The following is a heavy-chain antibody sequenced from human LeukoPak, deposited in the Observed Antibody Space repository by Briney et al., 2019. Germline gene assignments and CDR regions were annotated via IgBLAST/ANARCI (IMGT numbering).Heavy chain of an antibody. CDR1: GFTFSSYG. CDR2: ISYDGSNK. Sequence: GGSLRLSCAASGFTFSSYGMHWVRQAPGKGLEWVAVISYDGSNKYYADSVKGRFTISRDNSKNTLYLQMNSLRAEDTAVYYRAKGMVGATLDDAFDIWGQGTMVTVSS. D-gene: IGHD1-26*01. J-gene: IGHJ3*02. V-gene: IGHV3-30*18. CDR3: AKGMVGATLDDAFDI.